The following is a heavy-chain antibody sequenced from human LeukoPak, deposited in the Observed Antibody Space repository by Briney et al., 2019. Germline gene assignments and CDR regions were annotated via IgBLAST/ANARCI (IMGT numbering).Heavy chain of an antibody. CDR2: ISSSGSTI. CDR1: GFTFSDYY. CDR3: AKPSLYYYDTSGYYRYWYFDL. D-gene: IGHD3-22*01. V-gene: IGHV3-11*04. J-gene: IGHJ2*01. Sequence: PGGSLRLSCAPSGFTFSDYYMTWIRQAPGKGLEWVSYISSSGSTICYADSVKGRFTISRDNSKNTLYLQMNSLRAEDTAVYYCAKPSLYYYDTSGYYRYWYFDLWGRGTLVTVSS.